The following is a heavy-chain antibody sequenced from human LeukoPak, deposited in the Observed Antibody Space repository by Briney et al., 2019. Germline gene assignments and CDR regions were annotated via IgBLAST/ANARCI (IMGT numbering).Heavy chain of an antibody. CDR3: ARGRVARPCFDY. D-gene: IGHD6-6*01. Sequence: PSETLSLTCAVYGGSFSGYYWSWIRQPPGKGLEWIGETNHSGSTNYNPSLKSRVTISVDTSKNQFSLKLSSVTAADTAVYYCARGRVARPCFDYWGQGTLVTVSS. CDR2: TNHSGST. CDR1: GGSFSGYY. V-gene: IGHV4-34*01. J-gene: IGHJ4*02.